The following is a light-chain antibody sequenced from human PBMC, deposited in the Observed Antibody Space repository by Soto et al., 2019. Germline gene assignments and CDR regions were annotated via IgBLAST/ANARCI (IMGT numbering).Light chain of an antibody. CDR1: SSNIGINA. CDR3: AAWDDSLNASV. J-gene: IGLJ1*01. Sequence: QSVLTQPPSASGTPGQRVTISCSGSSSNIGINAVSWYQQFPGTAPKLLIHSNNKRPSGVPDRFSGSKSGTSASLAISGLQSEDEADYYCAAWDDSLNASVFGGGTKLTVL. CDR2: SNN. V-gene: IGLV1-44*01.